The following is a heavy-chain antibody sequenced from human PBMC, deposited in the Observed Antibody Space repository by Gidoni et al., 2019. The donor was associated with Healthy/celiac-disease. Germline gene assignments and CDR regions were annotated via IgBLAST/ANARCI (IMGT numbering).Heavy chain of an antibody. D-gene: IGHD3-16*01. CDR3: ARQITTFFDY. V-gene: IGHV3-7*01. CDR2: IKQDGKEK. J-gene: IGHJ4*02. CDR1: GFTFSRYW. Sequence: EVQLVESGGGLVHPGGSLRLSCAASGFTFSRYWMSWVRQAPGKGLEWVTNIKQDGKEKYYVDSVKGRFTISRDNAKNSLYLQMNSLRAEDTAVYYCARQITTFFDYWGQGTLVTVSP.